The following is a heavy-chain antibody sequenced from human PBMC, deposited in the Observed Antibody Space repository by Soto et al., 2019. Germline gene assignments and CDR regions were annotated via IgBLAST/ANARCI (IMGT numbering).Heavy chain of an antibody. V-gene: IGHV3-48*03. CDR2: ISSGGDTV. CDR3: VRYCSSTLCNGVATRTFDY. J-gene: IGHJ4*02. D-gene: IGHD2-2*01. CDR1: RFTFSTYE. Sequence: PGGSLRLSCAASRFTFSTYEMHWLRQAPGKGLEWVSYISSGGDTVHYADSVKGRFTISRDNTRNSLYLQMNSLRDEGTALYYCVRYCSSTLCNGVATRTFDYWGQGTLVTVSS.